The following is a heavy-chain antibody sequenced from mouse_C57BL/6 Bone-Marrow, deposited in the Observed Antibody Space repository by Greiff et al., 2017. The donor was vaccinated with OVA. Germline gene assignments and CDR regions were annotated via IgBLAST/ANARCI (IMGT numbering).Heavy chain of an antibody. CDR3: ARRLTRFFFYYYAMDY. Sequence: QVQLQQSGAELVRPGASVKLSCKASGYTFTDYYINWVKQRPGQGLEWIARIYPGSGNTYYNEKFKGKATLTAEKSSSTAYMQLSSLTSEDSAVYYCARRLTRFFFYYYAMDYWGQGTSVTVSS. D-gene: IGHD1-2*01. CDR2: IYPGSGNT. V-gene: IGHV1-76*01. CDR1: GYTFTDYY. J-gene: IGHJ4*01.